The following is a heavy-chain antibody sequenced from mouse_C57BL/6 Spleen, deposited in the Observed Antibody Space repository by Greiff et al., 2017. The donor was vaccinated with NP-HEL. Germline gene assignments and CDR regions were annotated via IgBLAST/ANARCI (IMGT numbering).Heavy chain of an antibody. V-gene: IGHV5-17*01. Sequence: EVKLMESGGGLVKPGGSLKLSCAASGFTFSDYGMHWVRQAPEKGLEWVAYISSGSSTIYYADTVKGRFTISRDNAKNTLFLQMTSLRSEDTAMYYCARNWDLHWYFDVWGTGTTVTVSS. CDR1: GFTFSDYG. J-gene: IGHJ1*03. CDR3: ARNWDLHWYFDV. D-gene: IGHD4-1*01. CDR2: ISSGSSTI.